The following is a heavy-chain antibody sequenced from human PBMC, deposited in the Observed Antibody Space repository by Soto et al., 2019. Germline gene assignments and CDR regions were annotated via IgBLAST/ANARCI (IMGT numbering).Heavy chain of an antibody. CDR2: VSASGSIT. D-gene: IGHD2-15*01. CDR1: GFTFSSYD. V-gene: IGHV3-23*01. J-gene: IGHJ4*02. Sequence: EVQVLESGGGLVQPGGSLRLSCAASGFTFSSYDMNWVRQAPGKGLEWVSGVSASGSITSYADSAKGRFTISRDNAKNTVFLQMTGLRAEDTAVYFCAKGDRSGGRCYRGFDYWGQGTLVTVSS. CDR3: AKGDRSGGRCYRGFDY.